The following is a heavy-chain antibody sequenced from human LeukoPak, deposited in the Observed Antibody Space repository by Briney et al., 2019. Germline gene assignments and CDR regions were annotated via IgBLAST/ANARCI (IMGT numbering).Heavy chain of an antibody. D-gene: IGHD1/OR15-1a*01. CDR1: GYTFTSYY. J-gene: IGHJ6*02. V-gene: IGHV1-46*01. Sequence: ASVKVSCKASGYTFTSYYMHWVRQAPGQGLEWMGIINPSGGSTSYAQKFQGRVTMTRDTSTSTAYMELSSLRSEDTAVYYCARVRLEQRRKISNYGMDVWGQGTTVTVSS. CDR2: INPSGGST. CDR3: ARVRLEQRRKISNYGMDV.